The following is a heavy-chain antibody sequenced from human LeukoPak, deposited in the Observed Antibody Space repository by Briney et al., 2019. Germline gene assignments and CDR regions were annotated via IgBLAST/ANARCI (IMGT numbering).Heavy chain of an antibody. Sequence: SVKVSCKASGYTFTGYYMHWVRQAPGQGLEWMGGIIPIFGTANYAQKFQGRVTITADESTSTAYMELSSLRSEDTAVYYCAICITMIVVTQYDYWGQGTLVTVSS. V-gene: IGHV1-69*13. J-gene: IGHJ4*02. CDR1: GYTFTGYY. CDR3: AICITMIVVTQYDY. CDR2: IIPIFGTA. D-gene: IGHD3-22*01.